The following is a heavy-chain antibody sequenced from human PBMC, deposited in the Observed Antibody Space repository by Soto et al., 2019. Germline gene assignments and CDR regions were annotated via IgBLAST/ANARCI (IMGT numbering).Heavy chain of an antibody. J-gene: IGHJ4*02. CDR1: GYTFTGYY. CDR2: INPNSGGT. CDR3: SLVVVAAIPTDF. V-gene: IGHV1-2*04. Sequence: ASVKVSCKASGYTFTGYYMHWVRQAPGQGLEWMGWINPNSGGTNYAQKFQGWVTMTRDTSISTAYMELSRLRSDDTAVYDCSLVVVAAIPTDFWGQGSLVTVAS. D-gene: IGHD2-15*01.